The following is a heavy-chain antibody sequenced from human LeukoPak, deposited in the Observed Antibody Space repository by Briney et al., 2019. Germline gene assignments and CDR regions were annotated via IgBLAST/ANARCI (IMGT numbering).Heavy chain of an antibody. J-gene: IGHJ6*02. V-gene: IGHV3-43*02. D-gene: IGHD6-25*01. Sequence: GGSLRLSCAASGFTLDDYGVQWVRHARGKGLEWVSLISGGGGSTYYADSVKGRFTISRDNSKNSLYLQMNSLRTEDTALYYCAKEASADYYYGMDVWGQGTTVTVSS. CDR2: ISGGGGST. CDR3: AKEASADYYYGMDV. CDR1: GFTLDDYG.